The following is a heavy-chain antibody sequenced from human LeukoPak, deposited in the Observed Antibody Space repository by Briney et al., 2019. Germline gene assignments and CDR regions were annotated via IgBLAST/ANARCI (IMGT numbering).Heavy chain of an antibody. V-gene: IGHV4-59*12. D-gene: IGHD1-7*01. CDR3: ARDGELLGFDY. CDR2: IYYSGST. J-gene: IGHJ4*02. Sequence: SETLSLTCTVSGGSISSYYWSWIRQPPGKGLEWIGYIYYSGSTNYNPSLKSRVTISVDTSKNQFSLKLSSVTAADTAVYYCARDGELLGFDYWGQGTLVTVSS. CDR1: GGSISSYY.